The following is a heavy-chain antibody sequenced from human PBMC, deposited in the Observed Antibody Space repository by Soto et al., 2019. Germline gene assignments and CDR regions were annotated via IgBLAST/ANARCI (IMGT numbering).Heavy chain of an antibody. Sequence: QVQLVQSGAEVKNPGSSVRVSCKTSGFTFNVYGIHWVRQALGQGLEWMGGLIPIYDEPNYAQKFQGRVTITADKSTTTVYLELSSLRSEDTAVYFCARVRDPHLDHYGLDVWGQGTPVTVSS. J-gene: IGHJ6*02. CDR3: ARVRDPHLDHYGLDV. V-gene: IGHV1-69*06. CDR1: GFTFNVYG. CDR2: LIPIYDEP.